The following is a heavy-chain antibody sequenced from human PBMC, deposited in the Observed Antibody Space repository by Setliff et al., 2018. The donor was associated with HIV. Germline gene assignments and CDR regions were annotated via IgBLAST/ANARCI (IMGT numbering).Heavy chain of an antibody. CDR1: GYTFTSYG. D-gene: IGHD3-3*01. V-gene: IGHV1-18*01. J-gene: IGHJ3*02. CDR3: ARVAWYYSFWSGLGDAFDI. CDR2: ISAYSGNT. Sequence: GASVKVSCKASGYTFTSYGISWVRQAPGQGLGWMGWISAYSGNTNYTQKLQGRVTMTTDTSTSTAYMELRSLRSYDPAVYYCARVAWYYSFWSGLGDAFDIWGQGTMVTVSS.